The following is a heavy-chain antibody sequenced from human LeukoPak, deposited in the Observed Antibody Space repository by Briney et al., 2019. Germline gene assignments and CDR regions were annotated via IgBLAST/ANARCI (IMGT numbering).Heavy chain of an antibody. V-gene: IGHV1-46*01. CDR1: GYTFTSYY. CDR2: INPSGGST. J-gene: IGHJ4*02. Sequence: SVKVSCKASGYTFTSYYMHWVRQAPGQGLEWMGIINPSGGSTSYAQKFQGRVTMTRDTSTSTVYMELSSLRSEDTAVYYCARDKDLDRSGYYYFDYWGQGTLVTVSS. CDR3: ARDKDLDRSGYYYFDY. D-gene: IGHD3-22*01.